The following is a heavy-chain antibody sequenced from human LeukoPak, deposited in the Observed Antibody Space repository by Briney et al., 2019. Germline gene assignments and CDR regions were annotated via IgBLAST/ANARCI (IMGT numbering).Heavy chain of an antibody. CDR1: GFTFSSYG. D-gene: IGHD6-13*01. CDR2: IWYDGSNK. CDR3: ARALAAASHTSFDY. J-gene: IGHJ4*02. Sequence: GRSLRLSCAASGFTFSSYGMHWVRQAPGKGLEWVAVIWYDGSNKYYADSVKGRFTISRDNSKNTLYLQMNGLRAEDTAVYYCARALAAASHTSFDYWGQGTLVTVTS. V-gene: IGHV3-33*01.